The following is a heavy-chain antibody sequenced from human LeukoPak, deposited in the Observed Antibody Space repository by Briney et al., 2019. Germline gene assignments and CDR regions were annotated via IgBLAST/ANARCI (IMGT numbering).Heavy chain of an antibody. Sequence: ASVKVSCKASGYTFTSYGISWVRQAPGQGLEWMGWISAYNGNTNYAQKLQGRVTMTTDTSTSTAYMELRGLRSDDTAVYYCARDLYQSIGSGWPDWGQGTLVTVSS. V-gene: IGHV1-18*01. CDR1: GYTFTSYG. CDR2: ISAYNGNT. J-gene: IGHJ4*02. D-gene: IGHD6-19*01. CDR3: ARDLYQSIGSGWPD.